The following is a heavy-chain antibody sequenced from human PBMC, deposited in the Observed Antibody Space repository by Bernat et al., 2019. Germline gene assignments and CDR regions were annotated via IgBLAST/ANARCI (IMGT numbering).Heavy chain of an antibody. V-gene: IGHV4-59*01. J-gene: IGHJ6*03. D-gene: IGHD3-10*01. CDR3: ARGGAYGSLYSYYMDV. CDR2: IYYSGST. Sequence: QVQLQESGPGLVKPSETLSLSCTVSGGSIRSYYWSWIRQPPGRGLEWIGFIYYSGSTNYNPSLKSRVTISVDTSKNQFSLKLSSVTAVDTAVYYCARGGAYGSLYSYYMDVWGKGTTVTVSS. CDR1: GGSIRSYY.